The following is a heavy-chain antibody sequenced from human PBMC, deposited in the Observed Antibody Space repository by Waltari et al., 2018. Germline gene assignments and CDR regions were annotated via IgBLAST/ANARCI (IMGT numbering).Heavy chain of an antibody. V-gene: IGHV3-7*03. CDR2: IKKDGREN. Sequence: EVQLVESGGGLVQPGGSLRLSCSTSGFTFRGYWMTWVRQPPGKGLEGVATIKKDGRENYYVDSVKGRFTISRDNGKNSLYLQTNSLRADDTAMYYCARGHYGMDVWGQGTTVTVSS. CDR3: ARGHYGMDV. CDR1: GFTFRGYW. J-gene: IGHJ6*02.